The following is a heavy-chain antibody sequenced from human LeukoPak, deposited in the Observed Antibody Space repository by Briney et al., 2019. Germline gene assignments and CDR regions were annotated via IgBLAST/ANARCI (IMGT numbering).Heavy chain of an antibody. V-gene: IGHV3-74*01. Sequence: GGSLRLSCATSGFTFSSYWMYWVRQAPGKGLVWVSRINSDARNTNYADSVQGRFTISRDNAKNTLYLQMNSLRVEDTAVYYCASGIEVGDSFDIWGQGTMVTVSS. CDR3: ASGIEVGDSFDI. D-gene: IGHD2-15*01. J-gene: IGHJ3*02. CDR2: INSDARNT. CDR1: GFTFSSYW.